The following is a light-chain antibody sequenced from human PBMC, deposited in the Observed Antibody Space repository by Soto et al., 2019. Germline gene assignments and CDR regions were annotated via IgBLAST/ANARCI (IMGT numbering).Light chain of an antibody. CDR1: KSISSY. Sequence: EVVLTQSPATLSLTPGERATLSCRASKSISSYLAWYQQKPGQAPRLLMYDASNRATGVPARFSGSGSGTEFTLTISSLEPEDFAVYYCQQRSNWPLTFGGGTKVEIK. J-gene: IGKJ4*01. CDR2: DAS. CDR3: QQRSNWPLT. V-gene: IGKV3-11*01.